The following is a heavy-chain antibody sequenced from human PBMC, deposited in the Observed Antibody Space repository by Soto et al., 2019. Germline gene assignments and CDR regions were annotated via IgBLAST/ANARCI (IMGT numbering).Heavy chain of an antibody. V-gene: IGHV3-23*01. J-gene: IGHJ4*02. CDR3: AKDFAYPPLSNWNHAHPFDY. Sequence: QTGGSLRLSCTASGFTFSSNAMTWVRQAPGKGLEWVSATSGSGGSTYYADSVKGRFTVSRDNSKNTLYLQMNSLRAEDTAVYYCAKDFAYPPLSNWNHAHPFDYWGQGTLVTVSS. D-gene: IGHD1-20*01. CDR1: GFTFSSNA. CDR2: TSGSGGST.